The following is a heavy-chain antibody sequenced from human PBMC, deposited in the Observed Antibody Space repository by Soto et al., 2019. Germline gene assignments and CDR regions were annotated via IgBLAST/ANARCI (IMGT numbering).Heavy chain of an antibody. CDR3: ARDCSSTSCYTQTRGPYYYYGMDV. J-gene: IGHJ6*02. Sequence: QVQLVQSGAEVKKPGSSVKVSCKASGGTFSSYAISWVRQAPGQGLEWMGGIIPIFGTANYAQKFQGRVTITADESTSTAYMELSSLRSEATAVYYCARDCSSTSCYTQTRGPYYYYGMDVWGQGTTVTVSS. D-gene: IGHD2-2*02. V-gene: IGHV1-69*01. CDR2: IIPIFGTA. CDR1: GGTFSSYA.